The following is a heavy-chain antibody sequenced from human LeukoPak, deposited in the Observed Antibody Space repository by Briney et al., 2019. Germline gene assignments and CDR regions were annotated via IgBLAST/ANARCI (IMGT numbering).Heavy chain of an antibody. V-gene: IGHV3-53*01. CDR1: GFTFSMNA. CDR3: ARRAGDYSHPYDY. J-gene: IGHJ4*02. Sequence: GGSLRLSCATSGFTFSMNAMSWVRQAPGKGLEWVSFIYSGGNTHYSDSVKGRFTISRDNSKNTLYLQMNSLRAEDTAVYYCARRAGDYSHPYDYWGQGTLVTVSS. D-gene: IGHD3-22*01. CDR2: IYSGGNT.